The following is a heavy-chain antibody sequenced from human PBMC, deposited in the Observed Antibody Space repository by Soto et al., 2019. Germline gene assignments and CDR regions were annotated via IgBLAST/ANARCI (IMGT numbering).Heavy chain of an antibody. V-gene: IGHV3-30*18. Sequence: GGSLRLSSAASGFTFSSYCIHWVRQAPGKGLEWVAVISYDGSNKYYADSVKGRLNISRDNSKNTLYLQMNSLIAEGTALYYCAKVGPRGYSYGYRFLDSWGQGTLVTVSS. D-gene: IGHD5-18*01. CDR2: ISYDGSNK. CDR1: GFTFSSYC. CDR3: AKVGPRGYSYGYRFLDS. J-gene: IGHJ4*02.